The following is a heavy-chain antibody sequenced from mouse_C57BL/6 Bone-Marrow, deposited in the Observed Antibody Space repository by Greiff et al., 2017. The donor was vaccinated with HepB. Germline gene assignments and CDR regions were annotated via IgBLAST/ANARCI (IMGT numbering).Heavy chain of an antibody. V-gene: IGHV14-3*01. CDR1: GFNIKTTY. CDR3: ARSAGTFDY. J-gene: IGHJ2*01. D-gene: IGHD4-1*01. CDR2: IDPANGNT. Sequence: EVQLQQSVAELVRPGASVKLSCTASGFNIKTTYMHWVKQRPEQGLEWIGRIDPANGNTKYAPKFQGKATITADTSSNTAYLQLSSLTSEDTAIYYCARSAGTFDYWGQGTTLTVSS.